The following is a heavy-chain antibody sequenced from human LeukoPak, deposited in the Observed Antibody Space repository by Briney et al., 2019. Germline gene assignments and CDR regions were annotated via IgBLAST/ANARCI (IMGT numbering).Heavy chain of an antibody. J-gene: IGHJ4*02. CDR1: GLSFSNAW. Sequence: GGSLRLSCAVSGLSFSNAWMNWVRQAPGKGLEWVGRVLSRAGGGTIDYAAPVKGRFTISRDDSKNALFLQMNSLRTEDTAVYYCVTGGGYNGLDYWGQGALVTVSS. CDR2: VLSRAGGGTI. V-gene: IGHV3-15*07. D-gene: IGHD5-12*01. CDR3: VTGGGYNGLDY.